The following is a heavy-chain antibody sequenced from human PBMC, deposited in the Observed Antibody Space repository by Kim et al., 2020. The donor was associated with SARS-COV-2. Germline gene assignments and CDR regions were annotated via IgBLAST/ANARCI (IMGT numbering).Heavy chain of an antibody. V-gene: IGHV4-39*07. CDR3: ARGSSSSYYGGNWFDP. D-gene: IGHD6-13*01. Sequence: SLKSRVTISVDTSKNHLSLKLSSVTAADTAVYYCARGSSSSYYGGNWFDPWGQGTLVTVSS. J-gene: IGHJ5*02.